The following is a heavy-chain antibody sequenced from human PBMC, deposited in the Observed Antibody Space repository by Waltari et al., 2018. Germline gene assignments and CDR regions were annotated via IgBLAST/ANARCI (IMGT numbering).Heavy chain of an antibody. V-gene: IGHV3-66*01. CDR3: ARDRSGYYYFDY. Sequence: EVQLVESGGGVVQPGGSLRLSCAASGFTVSSNYMSWVRQAPGKGLEWVSVIYSGGSTYYADSVKGRFTISRDNSKNTLYLQMNSLRAEDTAVYYCARDRSGYYYFDYWGQGTLVTVSS. CDR2: IYSGGST. D-gene: IGHD3-22*01. J-gene: IGHJ4*02. CDR1: GFTVSSNY.